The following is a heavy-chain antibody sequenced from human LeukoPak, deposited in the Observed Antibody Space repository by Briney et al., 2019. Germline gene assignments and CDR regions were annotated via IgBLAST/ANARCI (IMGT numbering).Heavy chain of an antibody. CDR3: VKGGYCTGGRCYGEYY. CDR2: VNPTSGVT. V-gene: IGHV1-2*02. Sequence: ASVRVSCKASGYSLPGYYIQWVRQAPGQGLEWMGWVNPTSGVTNYAQKFQGRVTMTRDTSITTAYMELSSLRSDDTGIYFCVKGGYCTGGRCYGEYYWGQGTQVTVSS. D-gene: IGHD2-15*01. CDR1: GYSLPGYY. J-gene: IGHJ4*02.